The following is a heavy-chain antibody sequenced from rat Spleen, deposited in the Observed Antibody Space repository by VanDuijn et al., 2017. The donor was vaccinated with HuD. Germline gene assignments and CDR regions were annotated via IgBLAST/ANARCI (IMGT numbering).Heavy chain of an antibody. D-gene: IGHD4-3*01. V-gene: IGHV5-25*01. CDR1: GFTFSDYN. CDR3: VRQDTSGYSNWFTY. Sequence: EVQVLESGGGLVQPGNSLKLSCAASGFTFSDYNMAWVRQAPKKGLEWVASISPSGVTYYRDSVKGRFTVSRENAKSTLYFLMDSLRSEDTATYYCVRQDTSGYSNWFTYWGQGTLVTVSS. CDR2: ISPSGVT. J-gene: IGHJ3*01.